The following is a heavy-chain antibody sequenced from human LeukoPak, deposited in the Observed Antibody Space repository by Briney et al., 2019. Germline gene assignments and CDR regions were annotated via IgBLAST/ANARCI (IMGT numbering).Heavy chain of an antibody. CDR1: GGSFSGYY. Sequence: SETLSLTCAVYGGSFSGYYWSWIRQPPGKGLEWIGEINHSGSTNYNPSLKSRVTISVDTSKNQFSLKLSSVTAADTAVYYCARDCDYYDSSGYYYGGAFDIWGQGTMVTVSS. D-gene: IGHD3-22*01. J-gene: IGHJ3*02. CDR2: INHSGST. CDR3: ARDCDYYDSSGYYYGGAFDI. V-gene: IGHV4-34*01.